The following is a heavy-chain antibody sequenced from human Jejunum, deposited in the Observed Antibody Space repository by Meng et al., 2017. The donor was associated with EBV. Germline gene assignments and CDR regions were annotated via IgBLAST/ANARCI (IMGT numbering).Heavy chain of an antibody. J-gene: IGHJ5*02. CDR1: GDSYTDYS. Sequence: QSLPRTWGAALLRPSETLPPPGPAFGDSYTDYSWGLIRQPPGKGPQWIGEIDQYGRANNNPSLKSRLTMSVDTSKNQFSLKLNSVTAADTAVYYCARLRVDPFDNWFDPWGQGILVTVSS. V-gene: IGHV4-34*01. CDR3: ARLRVDPFDNWFDP. CDR2: IDQYGRA. D-gene: IGHD5-12*01.